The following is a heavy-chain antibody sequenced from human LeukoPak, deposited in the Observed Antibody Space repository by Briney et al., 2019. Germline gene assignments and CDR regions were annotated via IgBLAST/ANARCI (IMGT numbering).Heavy chain of an antibody. CDR2: ISYSGST. CDR3: ARRFSRYYMDV. CDR1: GGSISSSPCY. D-gene: IGHD3-3*01. V-gene: IGHV4-39*01. Sequence: SETLSLTCTVSGGSISSSPCYWGWIRQSPGKGLEWIGSISYSGSTFYNPSRKSRLTISVDTSKNQFSLKLSSVTAADTAVYYCARRFSRYYMDVWGKGTTVIVSS. J-gene: IGHJ6*03.